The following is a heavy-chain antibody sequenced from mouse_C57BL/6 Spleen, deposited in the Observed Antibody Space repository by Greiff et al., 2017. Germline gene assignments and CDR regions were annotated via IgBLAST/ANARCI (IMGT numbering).Heavy chain of an antibody. CDR1: GYTFTSYW. V-gene: IGHV1-55*01. CDR2: IYPGSGST. Sequence: QVQLQQPGAELVKPGASVKMSCKASGYTFTSYWMTWVKQRPGQGLEWIGDIYPGSGSTNYNEKFKSKATLTVDTSSSTAYMQLSSLTSEDSAVYYCARRGNDGSSPAWFAYWGQGTLVTVSA. CDR3: ARRGNDGSSPAWFAY. D-gene: IGHD1-1*01. J-gene: IGHJ3*01.